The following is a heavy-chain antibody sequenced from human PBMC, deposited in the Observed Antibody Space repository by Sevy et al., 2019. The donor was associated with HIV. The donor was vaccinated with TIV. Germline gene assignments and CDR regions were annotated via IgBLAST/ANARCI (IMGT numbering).Heavy chain of an antibody. Sequence: GGSLRISCAASGFTFNTHVMNWVRQAPGKGLEWVSSISGFGNTYYADSVRGRFTISRDNAKNTLYPQMNSLRADDTAVYYCAKVLNPALESMMEVTVRSLKGFDVWGQGTMVTVSS. CDR1: GFTFNTHV. V-gene: IGHV3-23*01. CDR3: AKVLNPALESMMEVTVRSLKGFDV. D-gene: IGHD3-22*01. CDR2: ISGFGNT. J-gene: IGHJ3*01.